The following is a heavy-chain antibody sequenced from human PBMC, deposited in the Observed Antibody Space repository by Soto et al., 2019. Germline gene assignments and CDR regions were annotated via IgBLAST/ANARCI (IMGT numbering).Heavy chain of an antibody. Sequence: QVQLQESGPRLVKPSQTLSLTCTVSGGSISSGGYYWSWIRQHPGKGLEWIGYIYYSGSTYYNPSLKSRVTISVDTSKNQFSLKLSSVTAADTAVYYCARGYYDILTGYSLYYYYYYGMDVWGQGTTVTVSS. CDR2: IYYSGST. V-gene: IGHV4-31*03. D-gene: IGHD3-9*01. CDR1: GGSISSGGYY. CDR3: ARGYYDILTGYSLYYYYYYGMDV. J-gene: IGHJ6*02.